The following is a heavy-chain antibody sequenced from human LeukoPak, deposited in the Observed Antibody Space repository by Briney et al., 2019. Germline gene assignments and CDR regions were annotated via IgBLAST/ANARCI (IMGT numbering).Heavy chain of an antibody. D-gene: IGHD3-22*01. J-gene: IGHJ4*02. V-gene: IGHV3-23*01. CDR1: GFTFSSYA. Sequence: GGSLRLSCAASGFTFSSYAMSWVRQAPGKGLEWVSAISGSGGSTYYADSVKGRFTVSRDNPRNTLSLQMNSLRAEDTAVYFCAKRGVVIRVILVGFHKEANYFDSWGQGALVTVSS. CDR3: AKRGVVIRVILVGFHKEANYFDS. CDR2: ISGSGGST.